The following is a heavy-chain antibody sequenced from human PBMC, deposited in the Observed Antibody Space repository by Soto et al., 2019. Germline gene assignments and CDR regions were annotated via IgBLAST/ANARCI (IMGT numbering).Heavy chain of an antibody. Sequence: QVQLVQSGAEVKKPGSSVKVSCKASGGTFSSFAISWVRQAPGPGLEWMGGIIPIFGTTNYAQKFQGRVTITADESTSTAYMEVTTLRSEDTAVYYCARDRDHTYDYWGQGTLVTVSS. CDR3: ARDRDHTYDY. V-gene: IGHV1-69*01. CDR1: GGTFSSFA. J-gene: IGHJ4*02. CDR2: IIPIFGTT.